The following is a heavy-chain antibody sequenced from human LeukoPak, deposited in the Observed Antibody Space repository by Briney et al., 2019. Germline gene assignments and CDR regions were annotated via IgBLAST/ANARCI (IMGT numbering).Heavy chain of an antibody. CDR2: IIPIFGTA. D-gene: IGHD6-13*01. J-gene: IGHJ4*02. CDR1: GGTFNSYA. CDR3: AREGDFIAAANFDY. Sequence: SVKVSCKASGGTFNSYAISWVRQAPGQGVEWMGRIIPIFGTANYAQKFQGRVTITTDESTSTAYMELSSLRSEDTAVYYCAREGDFIAAANFDYWGQGTLVTVSS. V-gene: IGHV1-69*05.